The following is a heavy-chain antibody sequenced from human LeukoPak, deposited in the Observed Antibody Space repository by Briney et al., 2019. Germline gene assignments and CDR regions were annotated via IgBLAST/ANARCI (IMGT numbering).Heavy chain of an antibody. V-gene: IGHV4-34*01. CDR2: INHSGST. J-gene: IGHJ5*02. CDR3: ARAMVYVGATSRGNWFDP. CDR1: GGSISSYY. D-gene: IGHD1-26*01. Sequence: SETLSLTCTVSGGSISSYYWSWIRQPPGKGLEWIGEINHSGSTNYNPSLKSRVTISVDTSKNQFSLKLSSVTAADTAVYYCARAMVYVGATSRGNWFDPWGQGTLVTVSS.